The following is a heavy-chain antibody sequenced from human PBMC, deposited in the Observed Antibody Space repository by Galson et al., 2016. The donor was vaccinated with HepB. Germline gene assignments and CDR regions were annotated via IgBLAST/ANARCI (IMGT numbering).Heavy chain of an antibody. CDR2: IYYSGSTY. Sequence: SETLSLTCTVSGGSISSGSYYWAWIRQPPGKGLEWIGDIYYSGSTYYYNSSLKSRVTISVDTSKNYFSLKLSSVTAADTAVYYCARHPTAVAGHSHGMDVWGRGTTVTVSS. CDR1: GGSISSGSYY. CDR3: ARHPTAVAGHSHGMDV. J-gene: IGHJ6*04. V-gene: IGHV4-39*01. D-gene: IGHD6-19*01.